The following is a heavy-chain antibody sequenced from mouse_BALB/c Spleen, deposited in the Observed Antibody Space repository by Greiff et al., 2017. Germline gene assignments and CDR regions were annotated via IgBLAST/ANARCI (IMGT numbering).Heavy chain of an antibody. D-gene: IGHD1-1*01. V-gene: IGHV5-6-5*01. CDR3: ARGPITTVVATGDY. Sequence: DVHLVESGGGLVKPGGSLKLSCAASGFTFSSYAMSWVRQTPEKRLEWVASISSGGSTYYPDSVKGRFTISRDNARNILYLQMSSLRSEDTAMYYCARGPITTVVATGDYWGQGTTLTVSS. CDR1: GFTFSSYA. J-gene: IGHJ2*01. CDR2: ISSGGST.